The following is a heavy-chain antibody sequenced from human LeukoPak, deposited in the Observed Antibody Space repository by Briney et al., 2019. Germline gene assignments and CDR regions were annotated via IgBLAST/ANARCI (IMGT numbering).Heavy chain of an antibody. V-gene: IGHV3-21*01. J-gene: IGHJ4*02. CDR2: ISSSSSYI. CDR1: GFTFSSYS. CDR3: ARGNTIFGVVINALDY. D-gene: IGHD3-3*01. Sequence: PGGSLRLSCAASGFTFSSYSMNWVRQAPGRGLEWVSSISSSSSYIYYADSVKGRFTISRDNAKNSLYLQMNSLRAEDTAVYYCARGNTIFGVVINALDYWGQGTLVPVSS.